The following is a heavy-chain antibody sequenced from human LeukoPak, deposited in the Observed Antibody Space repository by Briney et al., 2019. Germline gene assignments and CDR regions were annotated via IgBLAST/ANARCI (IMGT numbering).Heavy chain of an antibody. V-gene: IGHV3-30*18. J-gene: IGHJ6*03. CDR1: GFTFSSYG. CDR2: ISYDGSNK. CDR3: AKDQGGNHGDYFYYMDV. D-gene: IGHD2-21*01. Sequence: GRSLRLSCAASGFTFSSYGMHWVRQAPGKGLEWVAVISYDGSNKYYADSVKGRFTISRDNSKNTLYLQMHSLRAEDTAVYYCAKDQGGNHGDYFYYMDVWGKGTTVTISS.